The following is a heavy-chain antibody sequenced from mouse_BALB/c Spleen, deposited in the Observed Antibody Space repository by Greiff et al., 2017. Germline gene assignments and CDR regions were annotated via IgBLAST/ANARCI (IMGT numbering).Heavy chain of an antibody. CDR2: ISSGGSYT. CDR3: ARGGLLGYWYFDV. D-gene: IGHD2-3*01. CDR1: GFTFSSYG. J-gene: IGHJ1*01. V-gene: IGHV5-6*01. Sequence: EVKLMESGGDLVKPGGSLKLSCAASGFTFSSYGMSWVRQTPDKRLEWVATISSGGSYTYYPDSVKGRFTISRDNAKNTLYLQMSSLKSEDTAMYYCARGGLLGYWYFDVWGAGTTVTVSS.